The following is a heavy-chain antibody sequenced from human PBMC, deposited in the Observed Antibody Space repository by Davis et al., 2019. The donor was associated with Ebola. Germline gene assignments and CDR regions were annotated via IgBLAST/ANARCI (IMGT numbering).Heavy chain of an antibody. CDR3: ARDRTPYYYDSTGYYFDY. Sequence: PSETLSLTCAVSGGSISSGGYSWSWIRQPPGKGLEWIGYIYHSGSTYYNPSLKSRVTISVDRSKNQFSLKLSSVTAADTAVYYCARDRTPYYYDSTGYYFDYWGQGTLVTVSS. CDR1: GGSISSGGYS. D-gene: IGHD3-22*01. V-gene: IGHV4-30-2*01. CDR2: IYHSGST. J-gene: IGHJ4*02.